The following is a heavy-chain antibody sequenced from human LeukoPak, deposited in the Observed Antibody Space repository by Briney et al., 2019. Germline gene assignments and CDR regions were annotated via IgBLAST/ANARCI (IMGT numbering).Heavy chain of an antibody. J-gene: IGHJ3*02. CDR3: AREINWGHAFDI. Sequence: PGGSLRLSCAASGFTFSSYSMNWVRQAPGKGLEWVSSISSSSSYIYYADSVKGRFTISRDNAKNSLYLQMNSLRAEDTAVYYCAREINWGHAFDIWGQGTMVTVSS. D-gene: IGHD7-27*01. CDR1: GFTFSSYS. V-gene: IGHV3-21*01. CDR2: ISSSSSYI.